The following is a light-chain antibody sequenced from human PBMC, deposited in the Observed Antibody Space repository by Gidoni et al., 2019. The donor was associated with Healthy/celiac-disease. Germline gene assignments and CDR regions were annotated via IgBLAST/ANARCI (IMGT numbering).Light chain of an antibody. V-gene: IGKV3-20*01. CDR3: QQYGISPET. CDR1: QSVSSIY. CDR2: CSS. J-gene: IGKJ1*01. Sequence: ECVLTQSTGTLSLSPGERANLPRMASQSVSSIYLAWYQQKPGQAPRRLIYCSSSRATGIPDRFSGSGSGTDFTLTISRLEPEDFAVYYCQQYGISPETFGQGTKVEIK.